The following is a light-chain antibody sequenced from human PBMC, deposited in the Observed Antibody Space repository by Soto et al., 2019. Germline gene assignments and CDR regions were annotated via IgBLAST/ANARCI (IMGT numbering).Light chain of an antibody. V-gene: IGKV1-33*01. Sequence: GDRVTITCQATQDIRKYLNWYQQKPGKAPKLLIYDASSLETGVPSRFSGSGSGTDFTLTISSLQPEDFATYFCQQSYSAQYTFGQGTKVDIK. CDR2: DAS. CDR1: QDIRKY. J-gene: IGKJ2*01. CDR3: QQSYSAQYT.